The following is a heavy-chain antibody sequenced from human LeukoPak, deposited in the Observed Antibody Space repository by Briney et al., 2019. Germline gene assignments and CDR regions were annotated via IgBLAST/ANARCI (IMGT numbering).Heavy chain of an antibody. J-gene: IGHJ4*02. V-gene: IGHV3-23*01. CDR3: AKDHSSCRDASCLLHQG. D-gene: IGHD2-2*01. CDR2: ISRDGGSK. Sequence: GGSLRLSCAASGFIFNTFATSWVRGAPGKGVEWVSAISRDGGSKWCAHPVEGRFPISRDNPKDTVSLILSSLRAEDTATYYSAKDHSSCRDASCLLHQGWGQRSLVTVSS. CDR1: GFIFNTFA.